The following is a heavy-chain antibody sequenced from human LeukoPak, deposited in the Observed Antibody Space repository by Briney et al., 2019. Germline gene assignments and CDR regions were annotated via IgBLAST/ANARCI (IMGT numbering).Heavy chain of an antibody. CDR1: GFTFSSYG. V-gene: IGHV3-33*06. CDR2: IWYDGSNK. D-gene: IGHD3-22*01. CDR3: AKGPVAYYDSSFVY. J-gene: IGHJ4*02. Sequence: GGSLRLSCAASGFTFSSYGMHWVRQAPGKGLEWVAVIWYDGSNKYYADSVKGRFTISRDNSKNTLYLQMNSLRAEDTAVYYCAKGPVAYYDSSFVYWGQGTLVTVSS.